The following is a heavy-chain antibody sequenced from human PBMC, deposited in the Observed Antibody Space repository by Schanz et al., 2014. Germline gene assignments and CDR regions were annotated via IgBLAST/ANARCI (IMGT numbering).Heavy chain of an antibody. Sequence: EVQLVESGGGLVKPGGSLRLSCGGSGFTFSKYWMSWVRQAPGKGLEWVANIKQDGSEKYYVDAVKGRFTISRDNAKNSMYLHMKSLRGEDTAVYYCARDNYYGSGSCAYWGQGTRVTVSS. J-gene: IGHJ4*02. CDR3: ARDNYYGSGSCAY. D-gene: IGHD3-10*01. V-gene: IGHV3-7*04. CDR2: IKQDGSEK. CDR1: GFTFSKYW.